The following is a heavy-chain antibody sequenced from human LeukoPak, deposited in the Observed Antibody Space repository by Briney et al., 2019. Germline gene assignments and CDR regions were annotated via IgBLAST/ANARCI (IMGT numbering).Heavy chain of an antibody. Sequence: GASVKVSCKASGYTFTDYYFHWVRQAPGQGLEWMGRINPNSGGTNYAQKFQGRVTMTRDTSIGTAYMELSRLRPDGTAVYYCARGPQWLVRVGDHWGQGTLVTVSS. D-gene: IGHD6-19*01. V-gene: IGHV1-2*06. CDR3: ARGPQWLVRVGDH. CDR2: INPNSGGT. CDR1: GYTFTDYY. J-gene: IGHJ4*02.